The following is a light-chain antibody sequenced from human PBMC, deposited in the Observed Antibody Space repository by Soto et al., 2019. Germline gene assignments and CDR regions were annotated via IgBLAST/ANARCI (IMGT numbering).Light chain of an antibody. CDR1: QSVSSY. CDR3: QQRSNWTRT. CDR2: DVS. J-gene: IGKJ1*01. V-gene: IGKV3-11*01. Sequence: EILLTQSPATLSLSPGERATLSCRASQSVSSYLIWYQKKPGQAPRLLIYDVSNRATGIPARLSGSGYGTDLTITISSIETEDFEVYYCQQRSNWTRTFGHGTKVDIK.